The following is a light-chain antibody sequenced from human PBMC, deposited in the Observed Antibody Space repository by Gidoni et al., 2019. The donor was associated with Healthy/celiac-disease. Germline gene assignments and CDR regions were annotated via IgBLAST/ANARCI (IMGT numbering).Light chain of an antibody. CDR2: DAS. V-gene: IGKV3-11*01. CDR3: QQRSNWPPLT. CDR1: QSVSSY. J-gene: IGKJ4*01. Sequence: EIVLTQSPATLSLSPGERATLSCRASQSVSSYLAWYHQKPGQAPRLLIYDASNRATGIPARFSGSGSGTDFTLTSSSLEPEEFAVYYCQQRSNWPPLTFGGGTKVEIK.